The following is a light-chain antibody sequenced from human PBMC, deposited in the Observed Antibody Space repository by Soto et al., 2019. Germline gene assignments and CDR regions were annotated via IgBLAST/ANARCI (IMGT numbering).Light chain of an antibody. V-gene: IGKV4-1*01. CDR3: QQYNGIHRT. J-gene: IGKJ1*01. CDR2: WAS. Sequence: DIVMTQSPDSLAVSLGERATINCKSSQSVLYSSNNKNYLAWYQQKPGQPPKLLIYWASTRESGVPDRFSGSGSGTDFTLTISSLQDDDVEVYYCQQYNGIHRTLGQGTKVDIK. CDR1: QSVLYSSNNKNY.